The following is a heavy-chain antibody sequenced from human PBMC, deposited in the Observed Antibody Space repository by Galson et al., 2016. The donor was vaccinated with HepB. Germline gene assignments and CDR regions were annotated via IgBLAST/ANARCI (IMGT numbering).Heavy chain of an antibody. CDR3: AKDGPTIVPGSTDFFYYCMHV. CDR1: GFTFGDYA. J-gene: IGHJ6*02. CDR2: ISYDGSNR. D-gene: IGHD2/OR15-2a*01. V-gene: IGHV3-30*18. Sequence: SLRLSCAVSGFTFGDYAMHWVRRTPGKGLEWVAVISYDGSNRNYADSAKGRFIISRDNSENNLVPQMNGLTAEDTAVYLCAKDGPTIVPGSTDFFYYCMHVWGQGTTVTV.